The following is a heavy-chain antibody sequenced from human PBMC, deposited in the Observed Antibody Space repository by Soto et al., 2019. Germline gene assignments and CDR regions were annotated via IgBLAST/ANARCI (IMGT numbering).Heavy chain of an antibody. V-gene: IGHV4-59*01. J-gene: IGHJ6*02. CDR1: GGSISSYY. D-gene: IGHD6-13*01. CDR3: ARDLRSSWYGHYYYGMDV. Sequence: SETLSLTCTVSGGSISSYYWSWIRRPPGKGLEWIGYVYYSGRTNYNPSLKSRLTISVDTSKNQFSLTLSSVTAADTAVYYCARDLRSSWYGHYYYGMDVWGQGTTVTVSS. CDR2: VYYSGRT.